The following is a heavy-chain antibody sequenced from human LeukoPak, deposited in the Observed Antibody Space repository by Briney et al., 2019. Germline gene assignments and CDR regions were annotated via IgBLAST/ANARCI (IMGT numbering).Heavy chain of an antibody. D-gene: IGHD3-22*01. J-gene: IGHJ4*02. CDR1: GYTFTGYY. V-gene: IGHV1-2*02. CDR3: VRDGHDSSGYYPDY. Sequence: GASVKVSCKASGYTFTGYYMHWVRQAPGQGLEWMGWIKPNSGGTNSAQKFQGRVTMTRDTSISTAYMELSGLRSDDTAVYYCVRDGHDSSGYYPDYWGQGTLVTVSS. CDR2: IKPNSGGT.